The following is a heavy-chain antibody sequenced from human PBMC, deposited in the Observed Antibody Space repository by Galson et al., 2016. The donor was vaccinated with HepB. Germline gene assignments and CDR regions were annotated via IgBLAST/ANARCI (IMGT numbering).Heavy chain of an antibody. CDR1: GFTFSIYS. CDR3: ASAPGAFYYYYAMDV. V-gene: IGHV3-21*01. Sequence: SLRLSCAASGFTFSIYSMNWVRQAPGKGLEWVSSISSSSTYIYYADSVNGRFTISRDNAKKSLFLQMNSLRAEDAAVYYCASAPGAFYYYYAMDVWGQGTTVTVSS. CDR2: ISSSSTYI. J-gene: IGHJ6*02.